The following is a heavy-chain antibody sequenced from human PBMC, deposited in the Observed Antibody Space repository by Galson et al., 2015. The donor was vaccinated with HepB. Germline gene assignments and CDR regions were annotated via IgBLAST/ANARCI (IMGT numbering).Heavy chain of an antibody. CDR2: ISYDGSNK. Sequence: SLRLSCAASGFTFSSYGMHWVRQAPGKGLEWVAVISYDGSNKYYADSVKGRFTISRDNSKNTLYLQMNSLRAEDTAVYYCAKIFGRIAVAGTGAYYFDYWGQGTLVTVSS. V-gene: IGHV3-30*18. J-gene: IGHJ4*02. CDR1: GFTFSSYG. CDR3: AKIFGRIAVAGTGAYYFDY. D-gene: IGHD6-19*01.